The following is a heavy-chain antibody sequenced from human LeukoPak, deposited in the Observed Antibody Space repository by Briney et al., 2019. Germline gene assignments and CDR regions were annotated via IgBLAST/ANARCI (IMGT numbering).Heavy chain of an antibody. CDR3: ASRKSFYDSSGYSH. J-gene: IGHJ4*02. CDR1: GFTVSSNY. Sequence: GGSLRLSCVVSGFTVSSNYMDWVRQAPGKGLEWVSVIYSGGRTYYADSVKGRFTISRDNSKNTLYLQMNSLRAEDTAVYYCASRKSFYDSSGYSHWGQGTLVTVSS. V-gene: IGHV3-66*01. D-gene: IGHD3-22*01. CDR2: IYSGGRT.